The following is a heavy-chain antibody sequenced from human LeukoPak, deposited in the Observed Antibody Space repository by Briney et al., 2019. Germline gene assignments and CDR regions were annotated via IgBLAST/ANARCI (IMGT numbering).Heavy chain of an antibody. CDR2: ISYDGSNK. J-gene: IGHJ4*02. Sequence: PGRSLRLSCVASVFTFTSYGMQWGRQAPGKGLEWVAVISYDGSNKYYADSVKGRFTISRDNSKNTLYLQMNSLRAEDTAVYYCAIGTYDSSGSTKGPDYWGQGTLVTVSS. CDR1: VFTFTSYG. V-gene: IGHV3-30*03. CDR3: AIGTYDSSGSTKGPDY. D-gene: IGHD3-22*01.